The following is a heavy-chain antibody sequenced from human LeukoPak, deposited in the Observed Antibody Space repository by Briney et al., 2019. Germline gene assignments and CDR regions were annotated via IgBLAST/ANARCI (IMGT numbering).Heavy chain of an antibody. V-gene: IGHV3-23*01. D-gene: IGHD3-10*01. CDR1: GFTFNIYT. Sequence: PGGSLRLSCAASGFTFNIYTMYWVRQAPGKGLEWVSVISADSATTFYADSVKGRFTISRDNAKNTVFLQMSSLRAEDTALYYCARKSASGNYPLDYWGQGTLVTVSS. CDR2: ISADSATT. J-gene: IGHJ4*02. CDR3: ARKSASGNYPLDY.